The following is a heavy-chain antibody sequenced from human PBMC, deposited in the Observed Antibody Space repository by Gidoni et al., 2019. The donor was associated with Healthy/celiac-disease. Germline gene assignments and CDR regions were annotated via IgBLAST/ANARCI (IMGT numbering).Heavy chain of an antibody. V-gene: IGHV3-53*01. CDR1: GFTVSSNY. D-gene: IGHD3-22*01. CDR3: ARENYYDSSGYYIDY. Sequence: EVQLVASGGGLIQPGGSLRLSCAASGFTVSSNYMSWVRQAPGKGLEWVSVIYSGGSTYYADSVKGRFTISRDNSKNTLYLQMNSLRAEDTAVYYCARENYYDSSGYYIDYWGQGTLVTVSS. J-gene: IGHJ4*02. CDR2: IYSGGST.